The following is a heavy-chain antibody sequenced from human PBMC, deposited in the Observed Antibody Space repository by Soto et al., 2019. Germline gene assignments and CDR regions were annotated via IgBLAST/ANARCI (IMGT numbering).Heavy chain of an antibody. CDR1: GFTFSSYA. J-gene: IGHJ1*01. CDR2: ISGSGGST. Sequence: PGGSLRLSCAASGFTFSSYAMSWVRQAPGKGLEWVSAISGSGGSTYYADSVKGRFTISRDNSKNTLYLQMNSLRAEDTAVYYCAKEEYYDFWSGYYTGPLFQHWGQGTLVTVSS. V-gene: IGHV3-23*01. D-gene: IGHD3-3*01. CDR3: AKEEYYDFWSGYYTGPLFQH.